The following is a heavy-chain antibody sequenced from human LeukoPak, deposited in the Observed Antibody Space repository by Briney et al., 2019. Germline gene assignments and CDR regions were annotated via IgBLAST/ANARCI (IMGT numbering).Heavy chain of an antibody. J-gene: IGHJ6*02. CDR2: INNNGTTI. CDR1: GFTFSSYA. D-gene: IGHD6-19*01. V-gene: IGHV3-48*03. CDR3: ARDQWLAYYYHGMDV. Sequence: PGGSLRLSCAASGFTFSSYAMNWVRQAPGKGLEWVSYINNNGTTIYYADSLKGRFTISRDNAENSLYLQMNSLRAEDTAIYYCARDQWLAYYYHGMDVWGQGTTVTVSS.